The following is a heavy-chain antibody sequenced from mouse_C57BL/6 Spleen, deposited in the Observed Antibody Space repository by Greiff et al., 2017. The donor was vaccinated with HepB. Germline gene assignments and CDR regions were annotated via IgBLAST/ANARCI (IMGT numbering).Heavy chain of an antibody. D-gene: IGHD1-1*01. CDR1: GYAFSSYW. CDR2: IYPGDGDT. J-gene: IGHJ3*01. Sequence: VELMESGAELVKPGASVKISCKASGYAFSSYWMNWVKQRPGKGLEWIGQIYPGDGDTNYNGKFKGKATLTADKSSSTAYMQLSSLTSEDSAVYFCARSGYYGSSLAWFAYWGQGTLVTVSA. V-gene: IGHV1-80*01. CDR3: ARSGYYGSSLAWFAY.